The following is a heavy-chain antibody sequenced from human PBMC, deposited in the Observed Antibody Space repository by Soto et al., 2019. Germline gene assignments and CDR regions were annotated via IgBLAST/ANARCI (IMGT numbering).Heavy chain of an antibody. Sequence: SETLSLTCTVSGGSVSSGSYYWSWIRQPPGKGLEWIGYIYYSGSTNYNPSLKSRVTISVDTSKNQFSLKLSSVTAADTAVYYCARVVVVVAATLSQYYFDYWGQGTLVTVSS. D-gene: IGHD2-15*01. V-gene: IGHV4-61*01. CDR2: IYYSGST. CDR1: GGSVSSGSYY. J-gene: IGHJ4*02. CDR3: ARVVVVVAATLSQYYFDY.